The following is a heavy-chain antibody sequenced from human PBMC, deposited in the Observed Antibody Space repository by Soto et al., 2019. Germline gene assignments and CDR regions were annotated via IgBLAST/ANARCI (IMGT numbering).Heavy chain of an antibody. CDR3: AKATATGGGAFDI. Sequence: GGSLRLSCAASGFICSSYDMSWVRQAPGKGLEWVSTILVDGRTFYVDSVKGRFTISRDSSQNTVYLQMNSLTAGDTALYYCAKATATGGGAFDICGQGTMVTVSS. CDR2: ILVDGRT. D-gene: IGHD2-8*02. CDR1: GFICSSYD. J-gene: IGHJ3*02. V-gene: IGHV3-23*01.